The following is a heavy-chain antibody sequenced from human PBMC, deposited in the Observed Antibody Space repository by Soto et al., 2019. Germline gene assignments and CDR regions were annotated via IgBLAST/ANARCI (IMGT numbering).Heavy chain of an antibody. CDR1: GGTFSSYA. J-gene: IGHJ6*02. Sequence: QVQLVQSGAEVKKPGSSVKVSCKASGGTFSSYAISWVRQAPGQGLEWMGGIIPIFGTANYAQKFQGRVTLTADESTSTAYMELSSLRSEDTAVYYCYNWNYRYHYYYGMDVWGQGTTVTVSS. CDR2: IIPIFGTA. D-gene: IGHD1-7*01. V-gene: IGHV1-69*01. CDR3: YNWNYRYHYYYGMDV.